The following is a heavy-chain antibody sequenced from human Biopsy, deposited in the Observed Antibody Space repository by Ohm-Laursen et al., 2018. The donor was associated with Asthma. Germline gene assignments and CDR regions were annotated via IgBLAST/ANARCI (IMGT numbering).Heavy chain of an antibody. V-gene: IGHV3-30*01. CDR1: GFTFSSFA. J-gene: IGHJ3*02. CDR3: VRDGTDDAFDI. CDR2: ISKDASTQ. D-gene: IGHD1-1*01. Sequence: SLRLSCSASGFTFSSFAIHWVRQAPGKGLEWVGVISKDASTQDYADSVKGRFTMARDNSKNTLDLQMNSLREEDTAVYYCVRDGTDDAFDIWGQGTVVSVSS.